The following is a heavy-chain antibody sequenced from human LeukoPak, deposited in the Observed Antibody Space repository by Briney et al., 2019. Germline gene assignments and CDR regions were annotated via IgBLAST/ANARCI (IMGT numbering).Heavy chain of an antibody. V-gene: IGHV4-59*01. J-gene: IGHJ4*02. Sequence: PSKTLSLTCTVSGGSISSYYWSWIRQPPGKGLEWIGYIYYSGSTNYNPSLKSRVAISVDTSKNQFSLKLSSVTAADTAVYYCARVAKGAFDYWGQGTLVTVSS. CDR1: GGSISSYY. CDR2: IYYSGST. CDR3: ARVAKGAFDY.